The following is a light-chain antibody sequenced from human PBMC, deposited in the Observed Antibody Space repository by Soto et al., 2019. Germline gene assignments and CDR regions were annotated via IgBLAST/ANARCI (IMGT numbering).Light chain of an antibody. V-gene: IGKV3-20*01. Sequence: EIVLTQSPGTLSLSPGERATLSCRASQSVSSNYLAWYLQKPGQAPSLLIYGASTRATGIPGRFSGSGSGTDFTLAISGLEPEDFAVYYCQQYGSSPGTFGQGTKVDFK. J-gene: IGKJ1*01. CDR2: GAS. CDR3: QQYGSSPGT. CDR1: QSVSSNY.